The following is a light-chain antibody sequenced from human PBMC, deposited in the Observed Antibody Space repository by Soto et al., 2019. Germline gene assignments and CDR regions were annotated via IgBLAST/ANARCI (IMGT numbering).Light chain of an antibody. J-gene: IGKJ4*02. CDR1: QSVKTY. CDR3: QQRGNSIT. Sequence: EIVLTQTPATLSLSPGQRATLSCWASQSVKTYLMWYQHKPGQAPRLLIYDTSNRATGIPDRFSGSGSETGFTLTISNLKPEDSAVYYCQQRGNSITFGGGTKVEI. CDR2: DTS. V-gene: IGKV3-11*01.